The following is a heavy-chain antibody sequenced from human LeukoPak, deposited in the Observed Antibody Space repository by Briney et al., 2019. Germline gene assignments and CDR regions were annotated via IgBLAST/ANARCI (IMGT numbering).Heavy chain of an antibody. V-gene: IGHV4-59*01. J-gene: IGHJ5*02. Sequence: SETLSLTCTVSGGSISSYYWSWIRQPPGKGLEWIGYIYYSGSTNYNPSLTSRVTISVDTSKNQFSLKLSSVTAADTAVYYCARVRGEYQLPGLNWFDPWGQGTLVTVSS. CDR2: IYYSGST. CDR3: ARVRGEYQLPGLNWFDP. CDR1: GGSISSYY. D-gene: IGHD2-2*01.